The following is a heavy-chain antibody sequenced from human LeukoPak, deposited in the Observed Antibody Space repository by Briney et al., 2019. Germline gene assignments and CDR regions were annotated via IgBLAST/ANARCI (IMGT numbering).Heavy chain of an antibody. CDR2: INPNSGDT. J-gene: IGHJ4*02. Sequence: ASVKVSCKASGYTFAGYYIYWVRQAPGQGLEWMGRINPNSGDTNYAQKFQDRLTVTRDTSITTAYMELSRLTSDDTAVYYCAREDFGDYYFDYWGQGTLATVSS. CDR3: AREDFGDYYFDY. CDR1: GYTFAGYY. D-gene: IGHD4-17*01. V-gene: IGHV1-2*06.